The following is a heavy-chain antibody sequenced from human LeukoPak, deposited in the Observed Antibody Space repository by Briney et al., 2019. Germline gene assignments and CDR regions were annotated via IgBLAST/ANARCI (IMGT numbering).Heavy chain of an antibody. V-gene: IGHV3-21*01. J-gene: IGHJ3*02. D-gene: IGHD1-26*01. CDR2: ISSRRSYI. Sequence: GRSLRLSCAASGFTFSSYSMNWVRQAPGRGLGWVSSISSRRSYIYYADSVKGRFTISRDNAKNTLYLQMNSLRAEDTAGYYCAREGIVYNNDAFDIWGQGTMVTVSS. CDR1: GFTFSSYS. CDR3: AREGIVYNNDAFDI.